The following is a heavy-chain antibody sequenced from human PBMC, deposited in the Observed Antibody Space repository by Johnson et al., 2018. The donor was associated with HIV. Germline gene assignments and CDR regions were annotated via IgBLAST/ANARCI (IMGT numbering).Heavy chain of an antibody. CDR2: ISTSGAPI. CDR1: GFTFSSYA. CDR3: ARYEAVAPGSAFDI. Sequence: VQLVESGGGLVQPGGSLRLSCAASGFTFSSYAMHWVRQAPGKGLEWLSYISTSGAPIYYADSVKGRFTVARDNAKKSLYLQMNSLRSEDPALYYCARYEAVAPGSAFDIWGRGTMVTVSS. D-gene: IGHD6-19*01. J-gene: IGHJ3*02. V-gene: IGHV3-48*04.